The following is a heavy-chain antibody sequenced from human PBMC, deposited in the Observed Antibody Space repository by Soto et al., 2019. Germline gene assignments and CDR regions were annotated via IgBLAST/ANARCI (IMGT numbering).Heavy chain of an antibody. Sequence: QVHIVQSGAEVKKPGASVKISCQASGYTFTTYAIHWVRQDPGQRLEWMGWIHPGNGDTEYSQRFHDRVTFTRDPSASTAYMELRSLTSEDTAMYYCARNTPGYYHYDYWGQGTRLTVSS. J-gene: IGHJ4*02. D-gene: IGHD3-22*01. CDR3: ARNTPGYYHYDY. CDR2: IHPGNGDT. CDR1: GYTFTTYA. V-gene: IGHV1-3*01.